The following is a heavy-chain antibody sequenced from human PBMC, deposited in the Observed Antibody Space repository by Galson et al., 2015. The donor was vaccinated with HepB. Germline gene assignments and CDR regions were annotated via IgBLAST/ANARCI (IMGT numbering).Heavy chain of an antibody. J-gene: IGHJ4*02. Sequence: SLRLSCAASGFTFSSYSMNWVRQAPRKGLEWVSSISGTSSYIYYADSVKGRFNISRDNAKNSLYLQINSLRAEDTAVYYCATLAVAGTTDYWGQGTLVSVSS. CDR2: ISGTSSYI. CDR3: ATLAVAGTTDY. V-gene: IGHV3-21*04. CDR1: GFTFSSYS. D-gene: IGHD6-19*01.